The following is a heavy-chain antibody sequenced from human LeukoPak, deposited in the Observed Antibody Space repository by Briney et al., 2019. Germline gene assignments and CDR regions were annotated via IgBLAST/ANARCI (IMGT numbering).Heavy chain of an antibody. J-gene: IGHJ5*02. CDR3: ARIAAPGINWFDP. D-gene: IGHD6-13*01. V-gene: IGHV3-21*01. CDR2: ISSSRNYI. Sequence: GRSLRLSCAASGFTFNTYSMNWVRPAPGKGLEWVSSISSSRNYIYYADSVKGRFTISRDNAKNSLYLQMTSLRAEDTAVYYCARIAAPGINWFDPWGQGTLVTVSS. CDR1: GFTFNTYS.